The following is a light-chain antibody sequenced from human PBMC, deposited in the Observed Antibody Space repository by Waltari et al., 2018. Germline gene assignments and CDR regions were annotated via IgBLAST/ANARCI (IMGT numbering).Light chain of an antibody. Sequence: QSALTQPPSVSGSPGQSATISCTGTSSHVGCYNCFHWHQQPPGTAPKLMIYEVSNRPSGVPDRFSGSKSGNTASLTISGLQAEDEADYYCSSYTSSSTVVFGGGTKLTVL. V-gene: IGLV2-18*02. J-gene: IGLJ2*01. CDR3: SSYTSSSTVV. CDR2: EVS. CDR1: SSHVGCYNC.